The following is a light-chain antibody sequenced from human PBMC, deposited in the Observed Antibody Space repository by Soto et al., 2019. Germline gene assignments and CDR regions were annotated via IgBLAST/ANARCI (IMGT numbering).Light chain of an antibody. CDR3: QQSYRTPWT. V-gene: IGKV1-39*01. CDR1: QSISNL. J-gene: IGKJ1*01. CDR2: AAS. Sequence: DIQMTQTPSSLSASVGDRVTLTCRASQSISNLLNWYQQKPGRAPKLLIYAASSLQSGVPSRFSASGTGTDFTLTISSLQPEDFAIYYCQQSYRTPWTFGQGTKVEIK.